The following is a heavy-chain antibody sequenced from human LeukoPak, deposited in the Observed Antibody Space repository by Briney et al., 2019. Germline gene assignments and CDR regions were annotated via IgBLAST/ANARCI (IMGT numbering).Heavy chain of an antibody. D-gene: IGHD4/OR15-4a*01. V-gene: IGHV3-53*01. Sequence: GGSLRLSCAASGFTFSSYEMNWVRQAPGKGLEWVSFIYSGTIHYSDSVKGRFTISRDNSKNTLYLQMNSLRAEDTAVYYCARRAGAYSHPYDYWGQGTLVTVSS. CDR2: IYSGTI. J-gene: IGHJ4*02. CDR1: GFTFSSYE. CDR3: ARRAGAYSHPYDY.